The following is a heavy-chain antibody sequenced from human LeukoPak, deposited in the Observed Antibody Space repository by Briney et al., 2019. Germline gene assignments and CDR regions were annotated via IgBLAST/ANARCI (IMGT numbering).Heavy chain of an antibody. CDR3: TPSLYDILTGSDY. J-gene: IGHJ4*02. CDR1: GFTFSGSA. CDR2: IRSKANSYAT. Sequence: GGSLRLSCAASGFTFSGSAMHWVRQASGKGLEWVGRIRSKANSYATAYAASVKGRFTISRGDSKNTAYLQMNSLKTEDTAVYYCTPSLYDILTGSDYWGQGTLVTVSS. D-gene: IGHD3-9*01. V-gene: IGHV3-73*01.